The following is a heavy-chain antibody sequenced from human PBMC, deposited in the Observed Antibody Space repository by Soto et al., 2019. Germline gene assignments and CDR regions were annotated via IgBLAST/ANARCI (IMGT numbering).Heavy chain of an antibody. CDR3: ARALDFWSAYFDY. J-gene: IGHJ4*02. D-gene: IGHD3-3*01. Sequence: PGGSLRLSCAASGFTFSSYSMNWVRQAPGKGLERVSYISSSSSTIYYADSVKGRFTISRDNSKNTLYLQMNSLRTEDTAVYYCARALDFWSAYFDYWGQGSLVTVSS. V-gene: IGHV3-48*01. CDR1: GFTFSSYS. CDR2: ISSSSSTI.